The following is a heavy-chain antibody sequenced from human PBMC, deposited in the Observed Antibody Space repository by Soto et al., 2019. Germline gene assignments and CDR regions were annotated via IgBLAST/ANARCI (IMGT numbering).Heavy chain of an antibody. J-gene: IGHJ4*02. CDR1: GFRLSSYA. D-gene: IGHD2-15*01. CDR2: MSYDESKQ. V-gene: IGHV3-30*18. Sequence: QVRLVESGGGVVQPGGSLRLSCATSGFRLSSYAMHWGRQAPGKGLEWVARMSYDESKQYYADSVKGRFAISRDTSKNTLVLEMNNLRVEDTAVYYCAKDRRDGDFMHILVVDFWGQGALVTVSS. CDR3: AKDRRDGDFMHILVVDF.